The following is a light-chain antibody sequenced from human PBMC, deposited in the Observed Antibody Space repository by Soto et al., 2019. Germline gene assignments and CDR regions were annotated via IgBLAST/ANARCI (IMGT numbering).Light chain of an antibody. V-gene: IGKV1D-13*01. J-gene: IGKJ5*01. CDR1: QGISDA. CDR3: QQFNNYPIT. Sequence: AIQLTQSPSPLSAAVGDRVTITCRAIQGISDALAWYQQKPGKAPRPLIYDASSLESGVPSRFSGSGSGTDFTLTISSLQPEDFATYYCQQFNNYPITFGQGTRLEIK. CDR2: DAS.